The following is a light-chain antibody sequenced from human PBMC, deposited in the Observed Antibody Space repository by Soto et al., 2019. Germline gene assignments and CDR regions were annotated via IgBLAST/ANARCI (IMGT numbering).Light chain of an antibody. J-gene: IGKJ1*01. Sequence: DIQMTQSPSTLSASVGDRVTITCRASQSISSWLAWYQQKPGKAPKLLIYKASSLESGVPSRFSGSGSGTEFTLTITSLRPDDFATYYCQQYNNYWTFGQGTKVDIK. V-gene: IGKV1-5*03. CDR3: QQYNNYWT. CDR1: QSISSW. CDR2: KAS.